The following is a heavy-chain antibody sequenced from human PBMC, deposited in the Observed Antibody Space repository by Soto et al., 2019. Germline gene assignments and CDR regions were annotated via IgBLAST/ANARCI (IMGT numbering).Heavy chain of an antibody. D-gene: IGHD3-16*01. J-gene: IGHJ4*02. Sequence: ASVKVSCKASGYTFTSYAMHWVRQAPGQRLEWMGWINAGNGNTKYSQKCQGRVTITRDTSASTAYMELSSLRSEDTAVYYCARVLGGPTPVDYWGQGPLVTVSS. CDR1: GYTFTSYA. V-gene: IGHV1-3*01. CDR3: ARVLGGPTPVDY. CDR2: INAGNGNT.